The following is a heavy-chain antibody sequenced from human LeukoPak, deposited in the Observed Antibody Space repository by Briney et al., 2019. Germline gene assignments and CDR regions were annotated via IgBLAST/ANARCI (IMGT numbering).Heavy chain of an antibody. V-gene: IGHV5-51*01. CDR3: ARWGSSAAPFDY. CDR2: IYPGDSDT. Sequence: GESLKISCTGSGYSFTNYWIGWVRQMPGKGLERMGIIYPGDSDTRYSPSFQGQVLISVDKSISTAYLQWGSLKASDTAMYYCARWGSSAAPFDYWGQGTLVTVSS. D-gene: IGHD6-13*01. J-gene: IGHJ4*02. CDR1: GYSFTNYW.